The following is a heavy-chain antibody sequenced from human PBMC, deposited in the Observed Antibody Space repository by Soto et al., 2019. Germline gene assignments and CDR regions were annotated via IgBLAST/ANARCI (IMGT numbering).Heavy chain of an antibody. D-gene: IGHD4-17*01. CDR2: VSGTGGSA. Sequence: EVQLLESGGGLVRPGGSLRLSCAASGFTLSSYAMTWVRQAPGKGLEWVSGVSGTGGSAYYADSVKGRFTISRDKSTNTPYLHMNSVGAEDTAVYYCAGGAAYSDYDLEYWGQGTLVTVSS. V-gene: IGHV3-23*01. J-gene: IGHJ4*02. CDR1: GFTLSSYA. CDR3: AGGAAYSDYDLEY.